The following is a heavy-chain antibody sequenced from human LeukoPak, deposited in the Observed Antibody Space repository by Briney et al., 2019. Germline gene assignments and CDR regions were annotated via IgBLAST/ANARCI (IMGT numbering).Heavy chain of an antibody. J-gene: IGHJ4*02. CDR3: AKDNYYDSNGPTFFDY. V-gene: IGHV3-23*01. CDR1: GFTFTNYA. Sequence: GRSLRLSCAASGFTFTNYAMSWVRQAPGKGLEWVSGISGSGGSAHYADSVKGRFTISRDSSRSTLDLQMNSLRAEDTAVYYCAKDNYYDSNGPTFFDYWGQGTLVTVSS. D-gene: IGHD3-22*01. CDR2: ISGSGGSA.